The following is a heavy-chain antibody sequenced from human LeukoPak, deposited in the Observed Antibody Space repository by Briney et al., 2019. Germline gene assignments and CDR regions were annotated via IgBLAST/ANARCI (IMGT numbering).Heavy chain of an antibody. CDR3: ARVRYFDWLRTDYYYYYMDV. V-gene: IGHV1-69*06. CDR2: IIPIFGTA. J-gene: IGHJ6*03. Sequence: RASVKVSCKASRGTFSSYAISWVRQAPGQGLEWMGRIIPIFGTANYAQKFQGRVTITADKSTSTAYMELSSLRSEDTAVYYCARVRYFDWLRTDYYYYYMDVWGKGTTVTVSS. D-gene: IGHD3-9*01. CDR1: RGTFSSYA.